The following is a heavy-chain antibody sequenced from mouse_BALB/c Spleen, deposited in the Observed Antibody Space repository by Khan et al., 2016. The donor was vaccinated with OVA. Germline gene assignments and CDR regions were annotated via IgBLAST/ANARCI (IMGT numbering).Heavy chain of an antibody. J-gene: IGHJ2*01. V-gene: IGHV1-4*01. CDR3: ARTHER. CDR1: GYTFTSYT. CDR2: INPSSGYT. Sequence: QVQLKQSGAELARPGASVKMSCKASGYTFTSYTMHWVKQRPGQGLEWIGYINPSSGYTKYNQKFKDKATLTADKTSRTAYMQLSSLTSEDSAVYYSARTHERWGQGTTLTVSS.